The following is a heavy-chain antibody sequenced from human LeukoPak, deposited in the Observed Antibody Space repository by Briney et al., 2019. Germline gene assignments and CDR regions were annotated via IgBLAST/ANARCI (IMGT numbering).Heavy chain of an antibody. CDR1: GGSFSGYY. D-gene: IGHD4-23*01. J-gene: IGHJ4*02. Sequence: SETLSLTCAVYGGSFSGYYWSWIRQPPGKGLEWIGEINHSGGTYYNPSLKSRVTISVDTSKNQFSLKLSSVTAADTAVYYCARQMGATATVVRFDYWGQGTLVTVSS. V-gene: IGHV4-34*01. CDR2: INHSGGT. CDR3: ARQMGATATVVRFDY.